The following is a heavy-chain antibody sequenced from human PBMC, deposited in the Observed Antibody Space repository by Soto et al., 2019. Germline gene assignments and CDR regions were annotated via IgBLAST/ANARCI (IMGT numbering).Heavy chain of an antibody. CDR1: GFTFSSYG. V-gene: IGHV3-33*01. Sequence: QVQLVESGGGVVQPGRSLRLSCAASGFTFSSYGMHWVRQAPGKGLEWVAGIWYDGSNKYYADSVNGRVTISRDNSKNTLYLQMNSLRAEDTAVYYCARGGEIVDTIGFDYYGMDVWGQGTTVTVSS. CDR2: IWYDGSNK. CDR3: ARGGEIVDTIGFDYYGMDV. J-gene: IGHJ6*02. D-gene: IGHD5-12*01.